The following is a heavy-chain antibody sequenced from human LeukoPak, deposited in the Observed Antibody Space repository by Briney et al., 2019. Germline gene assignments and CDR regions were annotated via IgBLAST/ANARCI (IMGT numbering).Heavy chain of an antibody. Sequence: SGGSLRLPCTASGFTFSSYPMYWVRQAPGVGLEWVAVISSDGGGKYYADSVKGRFTISRDNSKNTLYLQMNSLRAEDTAVYYCARALAAAGSREVDYWGQGTLVTVSS. CDR1: GFTFSSYP. D-gene: IGHD6-13*01. CDR2: ISSDGGGK. J-gene: IGHJ4*02. V-gene: IGHV3-30*03. CDR3: ARALAAAGSREVDY.